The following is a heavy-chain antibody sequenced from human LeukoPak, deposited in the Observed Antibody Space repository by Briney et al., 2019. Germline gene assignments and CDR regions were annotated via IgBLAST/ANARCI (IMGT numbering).Heavy chain of an antibody. Sequence: GGSLRLSCAVSGFTLSSYSMKWVRQAPGKGLEWVSYISHSSSTIYYADSGKGRFTIARDNAKNSLYLQMNSLTADDTGVYYCGRAYLAGVRDWGQGTLVTVSS. CDR3: GRAYLAGVRD. V-gene: IGHV3-48*01. D-gene: IGHD3-10*01. CDR1: GFTLSSYS. J-gene: IGHJ4*02. CDR2: ISHSSSTI.